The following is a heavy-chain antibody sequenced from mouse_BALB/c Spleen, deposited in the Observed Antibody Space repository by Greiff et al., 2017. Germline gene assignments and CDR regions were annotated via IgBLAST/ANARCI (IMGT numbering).Heavy chain of an antibody. CDR1: GFSLTSYD. CDR3: VRDPVMIPSRGDY. D-gene: IGHD2-4*01. CDR2: IWTGGGT. Sequence: QVQLQQSGPGLVAPSQSLSITCTVSGFSLTSYDISWIRQPPGKGLEWLGVIWTGGGTNYNSAFMSRLSISKDNSKSQVFLKMNSLQTDDTAIYYCVRDPVMIPSRGDYWGQGTSVTVSS. V-gene: IGHV2-9-2*01. J-gene: IGHJ4*01.